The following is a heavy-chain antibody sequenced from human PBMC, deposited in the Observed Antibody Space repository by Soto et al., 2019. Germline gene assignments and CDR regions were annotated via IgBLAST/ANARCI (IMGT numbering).Heavy chain of an antibody. CDR2: ISAYDGYT. V-gene: IGHV1-18*01. J-gene: IGHJ6*02. CDR1: GYTFTSYG. CDR3: ARGGFYDSSGARNYYYYGMNV. D-gene: IGHD3-22*01. Sequence: ASVKVSCKASGYTFTSYGINWARQAPGQELEWLGWISAYDGYTNYAQILQGRVSMTTDTSTKTAYMELRSLRSDDTAMYYCARGGFYDSSGARNYYYYGMNVWGQGTTVTVSS.